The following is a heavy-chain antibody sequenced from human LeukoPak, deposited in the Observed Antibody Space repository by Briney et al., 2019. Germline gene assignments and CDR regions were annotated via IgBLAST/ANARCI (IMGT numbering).Heavy chain of an antibody. CDR3: ATDYYDILTGYPQGMDV. Sequence: ASVKVSCKASGYTFTSYAMHWVRQAPGQRLEWMGWINTGNGNTKYSQKFQGRVTITRDTSANTTYMELSSLRSEDTAVYYCATDYYDILTGYPQGMDVWGKGTTVTVSS. CDR1: GYTFTSYA. D-gene: IGHD3-9*01. V-gene: IGHV1-3*04. J-gene: IGHJ6*04. CDR2: INTGNGNT.